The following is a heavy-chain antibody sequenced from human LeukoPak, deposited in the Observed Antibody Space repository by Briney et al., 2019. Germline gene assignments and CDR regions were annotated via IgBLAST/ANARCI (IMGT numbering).Heavy chain of an antibody. CDR2: FNPNSGDT. CDR1: GYTFSGHY. CDR3: ARVWQCSGGVCPDVFDN. V-gene: IGHV1-2*02. D-gene: IGHD2-8*02. Sequence: ASVKVSCKASGYTFSGHYIHWVRQAPGQGLEWMGWFNPNSGDTDYAQKFQGRVTMTRDTSISTAYMELSRLRSDDTAVYYCARVWQCSGGVCPDVFDNWVQGTLVTVSS. J-gene: IGHJ4*02.